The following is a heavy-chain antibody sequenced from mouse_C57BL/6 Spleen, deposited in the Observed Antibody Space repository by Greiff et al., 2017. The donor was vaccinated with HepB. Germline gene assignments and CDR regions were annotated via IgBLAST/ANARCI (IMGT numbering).Heavy chain of an antibody. CDR3: ARGGYDYAWFAY. V-gene: IGHV1-80*01. J-gene: IGHJ3*01. Sequence: VQLQQSGAELVKPGASVKISCKASGYAFSSYWLNWVKQRPGKGLEWIGQIYPGDGDTNYNGKFKGKATLTADKSSSTAYMQLSSLISEDSAVYFCARGGYDYAWFAYWGQGTLVTVSA. D-gene: IGHD2-4*01. CDR1: GYAFSSYW. CDR2: IYPGDGDT.